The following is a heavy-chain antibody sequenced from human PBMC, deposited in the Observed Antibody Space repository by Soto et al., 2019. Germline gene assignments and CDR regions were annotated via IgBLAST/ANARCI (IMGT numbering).Heavy chain of an antibody. CDR3: ASGQWLVLSYFDY. D-gene: IGHD6-19*01. V-gene: IGHV4-39*01. Sequence: SETLSLTCTVSGGSISSSSYYWGWIRQPPGKGLEWIGSIYYSGSTYYNPSLKSRVTISVDTSKNQFSLKLSSVTAADTAVYYCASGQWLVLSYFDYWGQGTLVTVSS. J-gene: IGHJ4*02. CDR2: IYYSGST. CDR1: GGSISSSSYY.